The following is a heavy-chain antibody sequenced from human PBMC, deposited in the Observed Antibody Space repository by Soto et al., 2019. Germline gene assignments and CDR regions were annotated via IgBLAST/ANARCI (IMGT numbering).Heavy chain of an antibody. CDR3: ARADSSGYYPNWYFDL. J-gene: IGHJ2*01. V-gene: IGHV3-11*05. D-gene: IGHD3-22*01. CDR2: ISSSSSYT. Sequence: GSLRLSCAASGFTFSDYYMSWIRQAPWKGLEWVSYISSSSSYTNYADSVKGRFTISRDNAKNSLYLQMNSLRAEDTAVYYCARADSSGYYPNWYFDLWGRGTLVTVSS. CDR1: GFTFSDYY.